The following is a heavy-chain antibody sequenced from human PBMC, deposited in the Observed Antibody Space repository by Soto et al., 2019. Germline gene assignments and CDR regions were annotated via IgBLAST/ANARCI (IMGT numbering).Heavy chain of an antibody. CDR1: GFTFSNAW. CDR3: ARVRLDYGTKPYFFDN. J-gene: IGHJ4*02. D-gene: IGHD4-17*01. V-gene: IGHV3-21*01. CDR2: ISSKPNRGSYYI. Sequence: GGSLRLSCAASGFTFSNAWMSWVRQAPGKGLEWVSSISSKPNRGSYYIHYADSVKGRFTISRDNAKNSVYLQMNTLRVADTGVYYCARVRLDYGTKPYFFDNWGQGTLVTVSS.